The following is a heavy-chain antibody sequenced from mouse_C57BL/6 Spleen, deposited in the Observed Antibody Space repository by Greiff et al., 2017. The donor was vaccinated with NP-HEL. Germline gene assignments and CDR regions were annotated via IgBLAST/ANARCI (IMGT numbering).Heavy chain of an antibody. J-gene: IGHJ2*01. Sequence: SGAELVRPGASVTLSCKASGYTFTDYEMHWVKQTPVHGLEWIGAIDPETGGTAYNQKFKGKAILTADKSSSTAYMELRSLTSEDSAVYYCPIYDGYYPYFDYWGQGTTLTVSS. CDR1: GYTFTDYE. CDR3: PIYDGYYPYFDY. V-gene: IGHV1-15*01. D-gene: IGHD2-3*01. CDR2: IDPETGGT.